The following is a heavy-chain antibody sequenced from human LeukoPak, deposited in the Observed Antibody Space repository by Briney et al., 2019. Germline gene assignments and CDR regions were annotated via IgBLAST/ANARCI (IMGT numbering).Heavy chain of an antibody. J-gene: IGHJ5*02. CDR3: ARDRPGRYCSSTSCYTASPFDP. CDR1: RGTFSNYA. Sequence: GASVKVSCKASRGTFSNYAISWVRQAPGQGLEWMGGIIPIFGTANYAQKFQGRVTITADESTSTAYMELSSLRSEDTAMYYCARDRPGRYCSSTSCYTASPFDPWGQGTLVIVSS. D-gene: IGHD2-2*02. V-gene: IGHV1-69*13. CDR2: IIPIFGTA.